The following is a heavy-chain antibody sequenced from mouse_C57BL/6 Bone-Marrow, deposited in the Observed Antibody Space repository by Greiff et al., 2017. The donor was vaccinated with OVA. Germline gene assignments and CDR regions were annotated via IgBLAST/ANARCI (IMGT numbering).Heavy chain of an antibody. CDR3: ARDGYYVDY. D-gene: IGHD2-3*01. J-gene: IGHJ2*01. Sequence: EVKLVESGGDLVKPGGSLKLSCAASGFTFSSYGMSWVRQTPDKRLEWVATISSGGSYTYYPDSVKGRFTISRDNAKNTLYLQMSSLKSEDTAMYYCARDGYYVDYWGQGTTLTVSS. CDR2: ISSGGSYT. CDR1: GFTFSSYG. V-gene: IGHV5-6*01.